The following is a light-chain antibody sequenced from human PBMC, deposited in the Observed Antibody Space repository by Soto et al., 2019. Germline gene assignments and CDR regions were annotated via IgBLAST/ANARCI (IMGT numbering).Light chain of an antibody. J-gene: IGKJ5*01. V-gene: IGKV3-20*01. CDR3: QQYGTPRSVT. CDR1: QSVNSNY. CDR2: GAS. Sequence: EIVLTQSPGTLSLSPGEEATLSCRASQSVNSNYLAWYQQKPGQTPRLIIYGASGRADGIPHRFSGSGFGTDFTLTISKVEPEDFVVYYCQQYGTPRSVTFCQGTRLDI.